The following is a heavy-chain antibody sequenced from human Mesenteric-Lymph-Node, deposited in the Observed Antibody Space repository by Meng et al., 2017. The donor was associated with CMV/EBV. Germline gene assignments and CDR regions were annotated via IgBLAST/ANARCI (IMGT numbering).Heavy chain of an antibody. CDR3: ARILGLSGSFNSAWGY. D-gene: IGHD1-26*01. J-gene: IGHJ4*02. Sequence: ASVKVSCKASGYTFTNYGITWVRQAPGQGLEWMGWINPYNGDTKYAQKLQGRVTMTTDTSTSTAYMELRSLRSDDTAVYYCARILGLSGSFNSAWGYWGQGTLVTVSS. V-gene: IGHV1-18*01. CDR2: INPYNGDT. CDR1: GYTFTNYG.